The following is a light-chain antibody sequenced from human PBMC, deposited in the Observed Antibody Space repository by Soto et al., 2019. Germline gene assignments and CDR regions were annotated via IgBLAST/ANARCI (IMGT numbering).Light chain of an antibody. Sequence: DILLTQSPSSLSASVGDRVNITCRASQGINTDLAWYQQKPGKAPKSLIYSASSLQRGVPSRFSGSGSGTEFTLTVSSLQPEDFATYYCQQYESYSPLTFGGGTKVEIK. V-gene: IGKV1-9*01. J-gene: IGKJ4*01. CDR3: QQYESYSPLT. CDR1: QGINTD. CDR2: SAS.